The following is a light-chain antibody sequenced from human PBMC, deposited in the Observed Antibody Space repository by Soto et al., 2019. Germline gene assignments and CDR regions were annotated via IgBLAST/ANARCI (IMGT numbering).Light chain of an antibody. CDR3: SSYTISDTLYV. CDR2: EVS. V-gene: IGLV2-14*01. CDR1: SGDIGDYKS. Sequence: QSALAQPASVSGSPGQSITISCTGTSGDIGDYKSVSWYQQHPGKAPKLLISEVSNRPSGVSDRFSGSKSGNTASLTISGLQADDEADYYCSSYTISDTLYVFGSGTKVTVL. J-gene: IGLJ1*01.